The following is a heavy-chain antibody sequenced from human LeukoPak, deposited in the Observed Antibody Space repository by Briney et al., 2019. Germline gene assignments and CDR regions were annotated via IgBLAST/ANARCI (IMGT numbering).Heavy chain of an antibody. J-gene: IGHJ4*02. CDR3: ARVLIGMFMIVVVIGDY. CDR1: GFTFSSYA. CDR2: ISSNGGST. D-gene: IGHD3-22*01. V-gene: IGHV3-64*01. Sequence: GGSLRLSRAASGFTFSSYAMHWVREAPGKGLEYVSAISSNGGSTYYANSVKGRFTISRDNSKNTLYLQMGRLRAEDMAVYECARVLIGMFMIVVVIGDYWGQGTLVTVSS.